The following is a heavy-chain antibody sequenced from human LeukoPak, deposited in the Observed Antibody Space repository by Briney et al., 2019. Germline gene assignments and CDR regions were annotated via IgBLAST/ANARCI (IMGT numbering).Heavy chain of an antibody. CDR2: ISWNSGSI. J-gene: IGHJ4*02. CDR1: GFTFDDYA. CDR3: AKDTYSSSSGDFDY. D-gene: IGHD6-6*01. Sequence: GRSLRLSCAASGFTFDDYAMHWVRQAPGKGLEWVSGISWNSGSIGYADSVKGRFTISRDNAKNSLCLQMNSLRAEDTALYYCAKDTYSSSSGDFDYWGQGTLVTVSS. V-gene: IGHV3-9*01.